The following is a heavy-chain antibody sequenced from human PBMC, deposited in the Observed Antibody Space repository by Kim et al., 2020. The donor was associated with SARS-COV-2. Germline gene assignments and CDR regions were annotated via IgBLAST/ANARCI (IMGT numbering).Heavy chain of an antibody. V-gene: IGHV1-69*02. J-gene: IGHJ5*02. CDR2: IIPILGIA. CDR1: GGTFSSYT. CDR3: ARVLQLERYWFDP. D-gene: IGHD1-1*01. Sequence: SVKVSCKASGGTFSSYTISWVRQAPGQGLEWMGRIIPILGIANYAQKFQGRVTITADKSTSTAYMELSSLRSEDTAVYYCARVLQLERYWFDPWGQGTLVTVSS.